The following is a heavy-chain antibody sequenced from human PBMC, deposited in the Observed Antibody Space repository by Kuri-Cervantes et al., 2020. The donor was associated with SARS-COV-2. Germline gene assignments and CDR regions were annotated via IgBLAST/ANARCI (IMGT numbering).Heavy chain of an antibody. CDR3: ARRYSGSYGSYWFDP. D-gene: IGHD1-26*01. J-gene: IGHJ5*02. CDR1: GGTFSSYA. Sequence: SVKVSCKASGGTFSSYAISWVRQAPGQGLEWMGGIIPIFGTANYAQKFQGRVTITADESTSTAYMELSSLRSDDTAVYYCARRYSGSYGSYWFDPWGQGTLVTVSS. V-gene: IGHV1-69*13. CDR2: IIPIFGTA.